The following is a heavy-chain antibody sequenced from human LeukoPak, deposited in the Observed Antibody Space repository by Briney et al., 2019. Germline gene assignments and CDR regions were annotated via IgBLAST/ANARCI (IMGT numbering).Heavy chain of an antibody. CDR2: ISDSGGVT. J-gene: IGHJ4*02. Sequence: GGSLRLSCAASGFTFSTYTMNWVRQAPGKGLEWASVISDSGGVTYYADSVKGRFTISRDNSKNTLYLQMNSLRAEDTAVYYCAKVGEQWLVRRGYFDYWGQGTLVTVSS. CDR1: GFTFSTYT. CDR3: AKVGEQWLVRRGYFDY. V-gene: IGHV3-23*01. D-gene: IGHD6-19*01.